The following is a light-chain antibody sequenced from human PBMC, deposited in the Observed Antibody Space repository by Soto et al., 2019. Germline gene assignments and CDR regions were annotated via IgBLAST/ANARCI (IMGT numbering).Light chain of an antibody. Sequence: DIQMTQSPSTLPASVGDRVTITCRASQSINNWLAWYQQKPGKAPKLLIYMASTLESGVPSRFSGSGSGTEFTLTISSLQPDDFATYYCQQYNSISLLTFGGGTKWIS. V-gene: IGKV1-5*03. CDR1: QSINNW. CDR3: QQYNSISLLT. CDR2: MAS. J-gene: IGKJ4*01.